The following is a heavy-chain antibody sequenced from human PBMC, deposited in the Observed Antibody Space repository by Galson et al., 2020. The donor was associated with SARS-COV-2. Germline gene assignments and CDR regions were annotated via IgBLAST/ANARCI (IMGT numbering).Heavy chain of an antibody. D-gene: IGHD7-27*01. J-gene: IGHJ4*02. Sequence: SETLSLTCTVSGGSFSSYYWSWIRQPPGKGLEWIGYIYYNGGTNFNPSLKSRVTMSVDVSKNQFSMKVASVSAADTAVYYCARFHSNGGPPPYFDGWGQGTLVTVSS. V-gene: IGHV4-59*01. CDR2: IYYNGGT. CDR3: ARFHSNGGPPPYFDG. CDR1: GGSFSSYY.